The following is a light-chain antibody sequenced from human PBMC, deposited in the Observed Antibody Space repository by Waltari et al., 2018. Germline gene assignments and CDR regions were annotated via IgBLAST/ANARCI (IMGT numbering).Light chain of an antibody. CDR1: LSLYDS. CDR3: QQYNQWPLT. V-gene: IGKV3-15*01. J-gene: IGKJ4*01. CDR2: GAS. Sequence: EIVMTQSPATLSVSRGGSATLSCRASLSLYDSLAWYQQKPGHPPRLLIHGASTRDTGIPVRFSGSGSGTDFTLTITGLQSEDFAVYFCQQYNQWPLTFGRGTKVEIK.